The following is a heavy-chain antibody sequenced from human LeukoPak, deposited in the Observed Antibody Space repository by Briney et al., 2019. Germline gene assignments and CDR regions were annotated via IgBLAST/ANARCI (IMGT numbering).Heavy chain of an antibody. CDR2: ISYDARNT. V-gene: IGHV3-30*03. Sequence: GGSLRPSCAAPGFTFSSNYMSWVGKAPGKALEWVAVISYDARNTFNADSVKGRFTISRDISENILYLQMNSLRAEDTAVYYCVRDASYCSGGSCYTAECFQDWGQGTLVTVSS. CDR1: GFTFSSNY. D-gene: IGHD2-15*01. CDR3: VRDASYCSGGSCYTAECFQD. J-gene: IGHJ1*01.